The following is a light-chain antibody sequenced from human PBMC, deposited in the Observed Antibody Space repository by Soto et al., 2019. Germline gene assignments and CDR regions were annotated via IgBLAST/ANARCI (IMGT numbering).Light chain of an antibody. J-gene: IGLJ2*01. CDR2: ANT. V-gene: IGLV1-40*01. Sequence: QSALTQPPSMSGAPGQRVTISCSGSGSNIGAGYDVHWYQQFPGAAPKVLIYANTNRPSGVPDRFSGSKSGTSAFLAITGLQAEDEADYYCQSFDNSLSASIFGGGTQLTVL. CDR3: QSFDNSLSASI. CDR1: GSNIGAGYD.